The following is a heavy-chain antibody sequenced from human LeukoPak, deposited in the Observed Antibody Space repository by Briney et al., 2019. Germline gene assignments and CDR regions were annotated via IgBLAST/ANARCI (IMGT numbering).Heavy chain of an antibody. V-gene: IGHV3-66*01. J-gene: IGHJ4*02. Sequence: PGGSLRLSCAASGFTVSSNYMSWVRQAPGKGLEWVSVIYSGGSTYYADSVKGRFTISRDNSQNTLYLQMNSLRAEDTAVYYCARKYYDSSGYSDYWGQGTLVTVSS. CDR1: GFTVSSNY. D-gene: IGHD3-22*01. CDR2: IYSGGST. CDR3: ARKYYDSSGYSDY.